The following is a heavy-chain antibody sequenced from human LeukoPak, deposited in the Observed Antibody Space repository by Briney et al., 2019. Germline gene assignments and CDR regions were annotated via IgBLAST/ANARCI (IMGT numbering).Heavy chain of an antibody. CDR2: INPSGGST. CDR1: GYTFTSYY. V-gene: IGHV1-46*01. D-gene: IGHD3-10*01. J-gene: IGHJ6*03. Sequence: ASVKVSCKASGYTFTSYYMHWVRQAPGQGLEWMGIINPSGGSTSYAQKFQGRVTMTRDTSISTAYMELSRLRSDDTAVYYCARDARKNEGTYYGSGYYYMDVWGKGTTVTVSS. CDR3: ARDARKNEGTYYGSGYYYMDV.